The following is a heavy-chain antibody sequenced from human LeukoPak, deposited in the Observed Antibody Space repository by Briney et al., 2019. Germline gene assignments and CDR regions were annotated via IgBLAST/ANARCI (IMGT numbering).Heavy chain of an antibody. V-gene: IGHV3-11*01. Sequence: PGGSLRLSCAASGFTFSDYYMGRVRQAPGKGLERVSYISSSGSTIYYADSVKGRFTISRDNARNSLYPQMNSLRAEDTAVYYCARSIVGATPRPGVYYYMDVWGKGTTVTVSS. CDR1: GFTFSDYY. CDR3: ARSIVGATPRPGVYYYMDV. D-gene: IGHD1-26*01. CDR2: ISSSGSTI. J-gene: IGHJ6*03.